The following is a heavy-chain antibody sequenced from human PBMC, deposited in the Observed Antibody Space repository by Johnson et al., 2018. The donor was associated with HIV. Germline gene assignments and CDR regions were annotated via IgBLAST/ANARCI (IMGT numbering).Heavy chain of an antibody. V-gene: IGHV3-30*02. J-gene: IGHJ3*02. CDR3: AKDLVDTAMDDAFDI. Sequence: QEKLVESGGGVVQPGGSLRLSCAASGFTFSSYGMHWVRQAPGKGLEWVAFIRYDGSNKYYADSVKGRFTISRDNSKNTLYLQMNSLRAEDTAVYYCAKDLVDTAMDDAFDIWGQGTMVTVSS. D-gene: IGHD5-18*01. CDR2: IRYDGSNK. CDR1: GFTFSSYG.